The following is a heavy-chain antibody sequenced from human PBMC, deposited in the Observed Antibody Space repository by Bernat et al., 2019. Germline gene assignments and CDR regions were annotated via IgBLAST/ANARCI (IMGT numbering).Heavy chain of an antibody. V-gene: IGHV3-15*01. D-gene: IGHD4-17*01. CDR3: STPLFKTTNY. Sequence: EVQLVESGGGLVKPGGSLRLSCAASGFTFNKAWMNWVRQAPGKGLEWVGHIKSESDGGTSDFAAAVKGRFTISRDDSKNTLYLHMSSLRSEDTAVYYCSTPLFKTTNYWGQGTLVTVSS. J-gene: IGHJ4*02. CDR1: GFTFNKAW. CDR2: IKSESDGGTS.